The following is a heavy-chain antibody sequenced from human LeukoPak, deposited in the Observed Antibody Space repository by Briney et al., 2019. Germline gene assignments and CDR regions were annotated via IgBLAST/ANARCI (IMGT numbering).Heavy chain of an antibody. CDR2: IYTSGST. Sequence: SETLSLTCTVSGGSISSYYWSWIRQSPGKGLEWIGRIYTSGSTNYNPSLRSRVTISVDTSKNQFSLRLSSVTAADTAVYYCARGRRVPAAIYYYYYYMDVWGKGTTVTISS. CDR3: ARGRRVPAAIYYYYYYMDV. J-gene: IGHJ6*03. D-gene: IGHD2-2*01. V-gene: IGHV4-4*07. CDR1: GGSISSYY.